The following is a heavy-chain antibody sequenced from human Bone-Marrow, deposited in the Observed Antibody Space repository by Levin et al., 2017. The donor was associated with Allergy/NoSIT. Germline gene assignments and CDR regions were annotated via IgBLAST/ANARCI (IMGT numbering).Heavy chain of an antibody. Sequence: ETLSLTCAASGFTFNIYWIHWVRQAPGKGLEWVSYVNNDGSGTTYADSVKGRFTVSRDNAKNTLYLQMNSLRTEDTAVYYCARGGRGGVTPDYWGQGTLVTVSS. CDR1: GFTFNIYW. CDR2: VNNDGSGT. V-gene: IGHV3-74*03. CDR3: ARGGRGGVTPDY. J-gene: IGHJ4*02. D-gene: IGHD3-16*01.